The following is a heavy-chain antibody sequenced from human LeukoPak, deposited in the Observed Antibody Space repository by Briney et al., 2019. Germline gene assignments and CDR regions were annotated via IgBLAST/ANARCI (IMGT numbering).Heavy chain of an antibody. J-gene: IGHJ4*02. Sequence: ASVKVSCKASGYTFSSYYMHWVRQAPGQGLEWMGIINPSGGSTKYAQKLQGRVTMTNDTSTSTVYMELSSLRSEDTAVYYCARDDSSGPQVYWGQGTLVTVSS. CDR3: ARDDSSGPQVY. CDR2: INPSGGST. V-gene: IGHV1-46*01. CDR1: GYTFSSYY. D-gene: IGHD3-22*01.